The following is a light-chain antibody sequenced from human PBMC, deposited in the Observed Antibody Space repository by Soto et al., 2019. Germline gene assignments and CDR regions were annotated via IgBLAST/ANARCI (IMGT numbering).Light chain of an antibody. CDR1: SSDVGGYHY. CDR2: EVS. J-gene: IGLJ2*01. Sequence: QSALTQPASVSGSPGQSITISCSGTSSDVGGYHYVSWHQLHPRKPPKLMIYEVSNRPAGASNRFSCSKSCNTASLTISGLQGADEAADYCSSDLSGSTIHVVFGGGTKLTVL. CDR3: SSDLSGSTIHVV. V-gene: IGLV2-14*01.